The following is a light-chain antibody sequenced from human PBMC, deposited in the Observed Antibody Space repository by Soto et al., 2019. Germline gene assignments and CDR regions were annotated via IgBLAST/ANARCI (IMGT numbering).Light chain of an antibody. CDR1: SSDVGAYDY. Sequence: QSALTQPRSVSGSPGQSVTISCTGTSSDVGAYDYVSWYQQDPGKAPKVLIYDVSERPSGVSDRFSGSKSDNTASLTISGLQAEDEADYYCSSYAGSYTFVVFGGGTKLTVL. CDR3: SSYAGSYTFVV. CDR2: DVS. V-gene: IGLV2-11*01. J-gene: IGLJ2*01.